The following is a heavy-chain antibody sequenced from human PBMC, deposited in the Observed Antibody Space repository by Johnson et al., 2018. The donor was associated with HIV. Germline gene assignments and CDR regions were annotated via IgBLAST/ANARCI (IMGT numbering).Heavy chain of an antibody. J-gene: IGHJ3*01. CDR2: IAYAGANK. CDR3: ARDWSDIAAAVTGAFDV. D-gene: IGHD6-13*01. Sequence: QVQLVESGGGLVQPGRSLRLSCAASGFTFSRHAVHWVRRAPGRGLEWVALIAYAGANKYYAASVKGRFHISRDNSKNRLYQQMNSRQAEDTAVYYCARDWSDIAAAVTGAFDVWGQGTMVTVSS. CDR1: GFTFSRHA. V-gene: IGHV3-30-3*01.